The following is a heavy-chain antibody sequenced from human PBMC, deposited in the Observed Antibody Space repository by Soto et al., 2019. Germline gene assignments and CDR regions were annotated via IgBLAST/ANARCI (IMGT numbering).Heavy chain of an antibody. CDR3: ARNMDYYYGPGSGNGHGF. V-gene: IGHV1-2*02. CDR2: INPKFGDT. Sequence: QVQLVQSGAEVKEPGDSVRVSCEASGYTFTAYYIHWVRQAPGQGLEWMGWINPKFGDTTYAQDFQGRVSMTRDMSISTVYMELSRLTSDXXXIYYCARNMDYYYGPGSGNGHGFWGQGTTVTV. CDR1: GYTFTAYY. D-gene: IGHD3-10*01. J-gene: IGHJ6*02.